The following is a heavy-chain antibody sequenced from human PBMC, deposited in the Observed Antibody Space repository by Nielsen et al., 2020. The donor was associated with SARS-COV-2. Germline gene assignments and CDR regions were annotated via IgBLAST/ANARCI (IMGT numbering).Heavy chain of an antibody. CDR3: TTCSDIDGDS. D-gene: IGHD3-10*02. Sequence: GESLKISCAASGFTFSSLWMSWVRQAPGKGLEWVANIKYDGTEKHYVDSVNGRFTISRDNARRSLFLQMNSLRAEDTAVYYCTTCSDIDGDSWGQGTLVTVSS. V-gene: IGHV3-7*01. CDR1: GFTFSSLW. CDR2: IKYDGTEK. J-gene: IGHJ4*02.